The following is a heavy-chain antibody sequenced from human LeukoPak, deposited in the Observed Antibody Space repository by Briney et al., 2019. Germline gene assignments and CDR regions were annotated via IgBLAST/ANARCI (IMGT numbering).Heavy chain of an antibody. CDR3: ARECSGRGYCSGGSCYYYYYGMDV. D-gene: IGHD2-15*01. Sequence: PSETLSLTCTVSGGSISSSDNYWGWIRQPPGKGLEWIVEINHSGSTNYNPSLKSRVNISVDTSKNQFSLKLSSVTAADTAVYYCARECSGRGYCSGGSCYYYYYGMDVWGQGTTVTVSS. CDR2: INHSGST. V-gene: IGHV4-39*07. J-gene: IGHJ6*02. CDR1: GGSISSSDNY.